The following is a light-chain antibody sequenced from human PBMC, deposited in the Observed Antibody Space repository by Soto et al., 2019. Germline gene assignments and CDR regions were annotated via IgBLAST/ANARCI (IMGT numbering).Light chain of an antibody. J-gene: IGKJ4*01. CDR2: DAS. CDR3: QQRSIRPPDLT. Sequence: EIVLTQSPATLSLSPGERATLSCRASQSVSSYLAWYQQKPGQAPRLLIYDASNRATGIPARFSGSGSGTDFTLTISSLEPEDFAVYYCQQRSIRPPDLTFGGGTRVDIK. CDR1: QSVSSY. V-gene: IGKV3-11*01.